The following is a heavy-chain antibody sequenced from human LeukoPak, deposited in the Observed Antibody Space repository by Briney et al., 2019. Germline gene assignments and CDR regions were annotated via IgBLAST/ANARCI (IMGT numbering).Heavy chain of an antibody. V-gene: IGHV3-30*18. CDR2: ISYDGSNK. CDR1: GFTFSSYV. D-gene: IGHD4-17*01. CDR3: AKVPHGDYAVDY. J-gene: IGHJ4*02. Sequence: VRSLRLSCAASGFTFSSYVMHWVRQAPGKGLEWVAVISYDGSNKYYADSVKGRFTISRDNSKNTLYLQMNSLRAEDTAVYYCAKVPHGDYAVDYWGQGTLVTVSS.